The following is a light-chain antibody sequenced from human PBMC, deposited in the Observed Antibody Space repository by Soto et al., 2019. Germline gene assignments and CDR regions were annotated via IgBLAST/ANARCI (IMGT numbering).Light chain of an antibody. CDR3: QVWDSSSDHVV. Sequence: SYELTQPPSVSVAPGKTARVTCGGNNLGSKSVHWYQQKPGQAPVLVIYYDSDRPSGIRERFSGSNSGNTATLTISRVEAWDEADYYCQVWDSSSDHVVVGGGTKVTVL. V-gene: IGLV3-21*04. CDR1: NLGSKS. CDR2: YDS. J-gene: IGLJ2*01.